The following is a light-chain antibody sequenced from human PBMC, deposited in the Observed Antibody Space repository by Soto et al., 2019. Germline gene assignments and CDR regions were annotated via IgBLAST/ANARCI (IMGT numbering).Light chain of an antibody. V-gene: IGLV1-40*01. CDR1: SSNIGAGYD. Sequence: QSVLTQPPSVSGAPGQRVTISCTGSSSNIGAGYDVHWYQQLPGTAPKLLIYGNSNRPSGVPDRFSGSKSGTSASLAITGLQAEDEADYDCQSYDSSRSGLFGGGTKLTVL. CDR3: QSYDSSRSGL. CDR2: GNS. J-gene: IGLJ2*01.